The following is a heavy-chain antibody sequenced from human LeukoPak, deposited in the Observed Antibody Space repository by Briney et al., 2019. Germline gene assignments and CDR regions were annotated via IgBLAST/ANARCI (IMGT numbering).Heavy chain of an antibody. CDR1: GGSFSGYY. V-gene: IGHV4-34*01. D-gene: IGHD5-18*01. Sequence: SETLSLTCAVYGGSFSGYYWSWIRQPPGKGLEWIGEINHSGSTNYNPSLKSRVTISVDTSKNQFSLKLSSVTAADTAVYYCARVRGYSYGYDGWFDPWGEGTLVTVS. CDR3: ARVRGYSYGYDGWFDP. J-gene: IGHJ5*02. CDR2: INHSGST.